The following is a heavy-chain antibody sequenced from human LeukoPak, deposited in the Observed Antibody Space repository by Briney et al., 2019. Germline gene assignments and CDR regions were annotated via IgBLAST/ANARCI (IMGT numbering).Heavy chain of an antibody. CDR3: ARESTPRYSGYDWYYYGMDV. D-gene: IGHD5-12*01. J-gene: IGHJ6*02. Sequence: PGGSLRLSCAASGFTFSSYEMNWVRQAPGKGLEWVSYISSSGSTIYYADSVKGRFTISRDNAKSTLYLQMNSLRAEDTAVYYCARESTPRYSGYDWYYYGMDVWGQGTTVTVSS. CDR2: ISSSGSTI. V-gene: IGHV3-48*03. CDR1: GFTFSSYE.